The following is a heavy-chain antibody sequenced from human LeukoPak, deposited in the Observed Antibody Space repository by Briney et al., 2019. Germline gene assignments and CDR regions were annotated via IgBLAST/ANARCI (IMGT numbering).Heavy chain of an antibody. D-gene: IGHD2-15*01. CDR3: VRDYFCSGGTCDDCFDP. CDR1: GYTFTSYN. J-gene: IGHJ5*02. V-gene: IGHV1-18*04. Sequence: ASVKVSCKASGYTFTSYNIVWVRQAPGQGLEWMAWISTYDHDTNYAQKFRGRVTMTTDTSTSTAYMELRSLGSDDTAVYYCVRDYFCSGGTCDDCFDPWGQGTLVTVSS. CDR2: ISTYDHDT.